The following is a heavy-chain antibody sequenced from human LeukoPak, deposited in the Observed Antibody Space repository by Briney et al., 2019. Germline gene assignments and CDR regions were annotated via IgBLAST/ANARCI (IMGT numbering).Heavy chain of an antibody. CDR1: GGTFSSYA. D-gene: IGHD5-18*01. Sequence: GASVKVSCKASGGTFSSYAISWVRQAPGQGLEWMGGIIPIFGTANYAQKFQGRVTITADESTSTAYMELSSLRSEDTAVYHCATPLYSYGSPFDYWGQGTLVTVSS. CDR3: ATPLYSYGSPFDY. CDR2: IIPIFGTA. V-gene: IGHV1-69*13. J-gene: IGHJ4*02.